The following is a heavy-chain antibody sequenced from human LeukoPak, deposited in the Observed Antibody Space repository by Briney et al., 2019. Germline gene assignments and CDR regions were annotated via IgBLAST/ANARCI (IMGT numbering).Heavy chain of an antibody. D-gene: IGHD1-26*01. CDR1: GFTFSSYS. J-gene: IGHJ4*02. CDR2: ISSSSSYM. CDR3: AKGGKWDVTPFDY. V-gene: IGHV3-21*04. Sequence: GGSLRLSCAASGFTFSSYSMNWVRQAPGKGLEWVSSISSSSSYMYYADSVKGRFTISRDNSKNTLHLQVNSLRAEDTAVYYCAKGGKWDVTPFDYWGQGTLVTVSS.